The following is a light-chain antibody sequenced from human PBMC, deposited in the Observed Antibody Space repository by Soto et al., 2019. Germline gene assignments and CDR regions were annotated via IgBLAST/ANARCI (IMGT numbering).Light chain of an antibody. V-gene: IGLV2-11*01. J-gene: IGLJ1*01. CDR1: SADIGVADF. Sequence: QSALTQPRSVSGSLGQSVTISCAGTSADIGVADFVSWYQQHPGKAPKLMVYDVTVRPSGVPDRFSGSKSGNTASLTISGLQAEDEADYFCCSYADTYVYVFGTGTKVTVL. CDR2: DVT. CDR3: CSYADTYVYV.